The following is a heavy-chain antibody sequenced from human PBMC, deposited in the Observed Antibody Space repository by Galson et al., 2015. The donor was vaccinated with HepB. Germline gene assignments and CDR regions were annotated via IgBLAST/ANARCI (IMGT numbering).Heavy chain of an antibody. CDR1: GFTFSSYA. V-gene: IGHV3-30*04. CDR2: ISYDGSNK. D-gene: IGHD6-19*01. Sequence: SLRLSCAASGFTFSSYAMHWVRQAPGKGLEWAAVISYDGSNKYYADSVKGRFTISRDNSKNTLYLQMNSLRAEDTAVYYCARVARSGWYGDDPFFLPAINLENDYWGQGTLVTVSS. J-gene: IGHJ4*02. CDR3: ARVARSGWYGDDPFFLPAINLENDY.